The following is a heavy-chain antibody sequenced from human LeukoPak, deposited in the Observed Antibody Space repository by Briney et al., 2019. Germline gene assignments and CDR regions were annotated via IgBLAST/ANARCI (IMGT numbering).Heavy chain of an antibody. CDR2: ISWNSGSI. CDR3: AKDIRGYSYGAFDY. J-gene: IGHJ4*02. CDR1: GFTFDDYA. V-gene: IGHV3-9*03. D-gene: IGHD5-18*01. Sequence: GGSLRLSCAASGFTFDDYAMHWVRQAPGKGLEWVSGISWNSGSIGYADSVKGRFTISRDNAKNSLYLQMNSLRAEDMALYYCAKDIRGYSYGAFDYWGQGTLVTVSS.